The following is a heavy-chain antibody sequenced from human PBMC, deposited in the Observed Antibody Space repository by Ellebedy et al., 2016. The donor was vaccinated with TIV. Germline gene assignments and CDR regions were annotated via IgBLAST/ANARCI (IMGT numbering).Heavy chain of an antibody. Sequence: GESLKIPCPASGFTFSSYWMHWVRQAQGKGLVWVPRINDDGSSTSYAESVKGRFTISRDNAKNSLYLQMNSLRAEDTAVYYCARDRDDYGFFDYWGQGTLVTVSS. CDR2: INDDGSST. CDR1: GFTFSSYW. J-gene: IGHJ4*02. CDR3: ARDRDDYGFFDY. V-gene: IGHV3-74*01. D-gene: IGHD4-17*01.